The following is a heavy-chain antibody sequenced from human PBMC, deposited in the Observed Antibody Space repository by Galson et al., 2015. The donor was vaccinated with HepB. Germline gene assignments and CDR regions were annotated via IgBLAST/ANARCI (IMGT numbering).Heavy chain of an antibody. CDR2: INHSGST. CDR3: ARVGTSLGYCSGGSCYTPSLYYYYYYMDV. D-gene: IGHD2-15*01. J-gene: IGHJ6*03. V-gene: IGHV4-34*01. CDR1: GGSFRGYY. Sequence: ETLSLTCAVYGGSFRGYYWSWIRQPPGKGLEWIGEINHSGSTNYNPSLKSRVTISVDTSKNQFSLKLSSVTAADTAVYYCARVGTSLGYCSGGSCYTPSLYYYYYYMDVWGKGTTVTVSS.